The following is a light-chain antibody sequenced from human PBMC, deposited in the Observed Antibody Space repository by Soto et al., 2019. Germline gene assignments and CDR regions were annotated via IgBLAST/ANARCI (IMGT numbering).Light chain of an antibody. V-gene: IGKV1-5*03. Sequence: DIQMPHSPSTLSGSVLSIVTITFRASQTISSWLAWYQQKPGKAPKLLIYKASTLKSGVPSRFSGSGSGTEFTLTISSLQPDDFATYYCQNYNSYSEEFGQGTKVDIK. CDR2: KAS. CDR1: QTISSW. J-gene: IGKJ1*01. CDR3: QNYNSYSEE.